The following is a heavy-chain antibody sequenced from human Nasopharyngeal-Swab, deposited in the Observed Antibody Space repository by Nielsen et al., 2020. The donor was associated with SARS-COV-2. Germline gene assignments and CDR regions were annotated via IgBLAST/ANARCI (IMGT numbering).Heavy chain of an antibody. D-gene: IGHD5-24*01. CDR3: ARVLDGYNGFDY. V-gene: IGHV3-53*01. J-gene: IGHJ4*02. CDR1: GLSVSSNY. Sequence: GGSLRLSCAASGLSVSSNYWSWVRQAPGKGLEWVSFIYPGGSTYYADSVKGRFTISRDSSWNTLYLQMNSLTAEDTAVYYCARVLDGYNGFDYWGQGTLVTVSS. CDR2: IYPGGST.